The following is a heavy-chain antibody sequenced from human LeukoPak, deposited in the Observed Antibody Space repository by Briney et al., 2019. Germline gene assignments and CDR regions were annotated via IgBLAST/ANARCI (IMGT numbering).Heavy chain of an antibody. J-gene: IGHJ4*02. CDR2: IVSSGSDI. CDR1: GFTFSSYS. D-gene: IGHD2-2*02. CDR3: ARESGGYCSTTSCYKGYFAY. Sequence: GGSLRLSCAASGFTFSSYSMNWVRQAPGKGLEWVSSIVSSGSDIYYADSVKGRFTISRDNAKNSLYLQMNSLRAEDTAVYYCARESGGYCSTTSCYKGYFAYWGQGTLVTVSS. V-gene: IGHV3-21*01.